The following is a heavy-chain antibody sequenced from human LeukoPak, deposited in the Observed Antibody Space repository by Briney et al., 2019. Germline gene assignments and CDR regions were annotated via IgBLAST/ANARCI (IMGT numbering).Heavy chain of an antibody. J-gene: IGHJ5*02. CDR2: INPNSGGT. V-gene: IGHV1-2*02. Sequence: ASVKVYCKASGYTFTGYYMHWVRQAPGQGLEWMGWINPNSGGTNYAQKFQGRVTMTRDTSISTAYMELSRLRSDDTAVYYCARDRIRITGTKMSWFDPWGQGTLVTVSS. CDR1: GYTFTGYY. D-gene: IGHD1-7*01. CDR3: ARDRIRITGTKMSWFDP.